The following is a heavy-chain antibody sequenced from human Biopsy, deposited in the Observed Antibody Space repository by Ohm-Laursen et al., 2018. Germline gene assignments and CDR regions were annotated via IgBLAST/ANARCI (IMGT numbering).Heavy chain of an antibody. CDR1: SHTFTDYN. V-gene: IGHV1-2*02. Sequence: ASVKVSCKASSHTFTDYNIHWMRQAPGQGLEWLGYINCKTGATNYAQKFQGTATMTRDTSISTAYLALGSLRSADTAIYYCARDPLNGHKHFDYWGQGSLVTVSS. J-gene: IGHJ4*02. D-gene: IGHD2-8*01. CDR2: INCKTGAT. CDR3: ARDPLNGHKHFDY.